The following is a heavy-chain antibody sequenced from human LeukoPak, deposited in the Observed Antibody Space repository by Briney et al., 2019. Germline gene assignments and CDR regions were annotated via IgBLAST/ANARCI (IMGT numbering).Heavy chain of an antibody. V-gene: IGHV4-39*01. D-gene: IGHD3-3*01. J-gene: IGHJ4*02. CDR2: IYYSGST. CDR1: GGSISSSSYY. CDR3: ARHGSGLFDY. Sequence: SETLSLTCTVSGGSISSSSYYWGWIRQPPGKGLEWIGSIYYSGSTYYNPSLKSRVAISVDTSKNQFSLKLSSVTAADTAVYYCARHGSGLFDYWGQGTLVTVS.